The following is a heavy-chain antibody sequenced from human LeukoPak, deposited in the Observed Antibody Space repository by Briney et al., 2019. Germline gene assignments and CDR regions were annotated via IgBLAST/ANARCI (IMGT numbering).Heavy chain of an antibody. CDR2: VHYTGKT. CDR1: GDSISSSY. J-gene: IGHJ4*02. CDR3: ARGYYDRSGSSNPLDY. Sequence: SETLSLTCTVSGDSISSSYWSWIRQPPGKRLEWVGYVHYTGKTNYNPSLNNRATISVDMSKNQFSLTLTSVTLADTAVYYCARGYYDRSGSSNPLDYWGQGTLVTVSS. D-gene: IGHD3-22*01. V-gene: IGHV4-59*01.